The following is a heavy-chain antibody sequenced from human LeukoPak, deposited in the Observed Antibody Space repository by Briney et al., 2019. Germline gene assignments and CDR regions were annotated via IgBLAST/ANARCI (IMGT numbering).Heavy chain of an antibody. CDR2: IIPIFGTA. Sequence: SVKVSCKASGGTFISYAISWVRQAPGQGLEWMGGIIPIFGTANYAQKFQGRVTITADESTSTAYMELSSLRSEDTAVYYCARKGDCSGGSCSHFDYWGQGTLVTVSS. J-gene: IGHJ4*02. CDR3: ARKGDCSGGSCSHFDY. V-gene: IGHV1-69*01. CDR1: GGTFISYA. D-gene: IGHD2-15*01.